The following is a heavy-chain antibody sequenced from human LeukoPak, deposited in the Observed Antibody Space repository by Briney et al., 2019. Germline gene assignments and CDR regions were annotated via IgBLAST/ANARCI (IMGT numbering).Heavy chain of an antibody. Sequence: ASVKVSCKASGYTFTSYYMHWVRQAPGQGLEWMGIINPSGGSTSYAQKFQGRVTMTRDMSTSTVYMELSSLRSEDTAVYYCAREGYCSGTTCYSVVYWGQGTLVTVSS. CDR2: INPSGGST. D-gene: IGHD2-15*01. J-gene: IGHJ4*02. CDR1: GYTFTSYY. V-gene: IGHV1-46*01. CDR3: AREGYCSGTTCYSVVY.